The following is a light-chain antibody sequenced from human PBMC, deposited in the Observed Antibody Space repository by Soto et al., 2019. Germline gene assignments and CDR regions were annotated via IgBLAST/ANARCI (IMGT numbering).Light chain of an antibody. CDR3: SSYTSSSTQV. CDR1: SSDVGGYNY. V-gene: IGLV2-14*01. J-gene: IGLJ2*01. CDR2: DVS. Sequence: QSALTQPASVSGSPGQSITISCTGTSSDVGGYNYVSWYQQHPGKAPKLMIYDVSNRPSGVSNRISGSKSGNTASLTISGLQDEDEADYYCSSYTSSSTQVFGGGTQLTVL.